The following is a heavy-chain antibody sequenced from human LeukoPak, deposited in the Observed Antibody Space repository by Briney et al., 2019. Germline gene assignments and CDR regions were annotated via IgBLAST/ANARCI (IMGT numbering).Heavy chain of an antibody. V-gene: IGHV4-61*08. CDR2: ISYGGNT. D-gene: IGHD3-22*01. Sequence: SETLSLTCAVSGDSISSGGYWWSWIRQHPGKGPEWIGYISYGGNTNYNPSLKSRVTISVDTSKSQLSLKLNSVTAADTAVYYCARDRNYYDSSGYYFANWGQGTLVAVSS. CDR3: ARDRNYYDSSGYYFAN. CDR1: GDSISSGGYW. J-gene: IGHJ4*02.